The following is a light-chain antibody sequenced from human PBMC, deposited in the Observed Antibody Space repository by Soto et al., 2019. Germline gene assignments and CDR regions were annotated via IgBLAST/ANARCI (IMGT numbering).Light chain of an antibody. CDR1: QSISSS. J-gene: IGKJ4*01. CDR3: QQRSSCPLT. Sequence: EIVMTQSPATLSVSPGERATLSCRASQSISSSLAWYQQKPGQAPRLLIYGASSRTTGIPDRFSGSGSGTDFTLTISSLEPEDFAVYYCQQRSSCPLTFGGGTKVDVK. CDR2: GAS. V-gene: IGKV3-11*01.